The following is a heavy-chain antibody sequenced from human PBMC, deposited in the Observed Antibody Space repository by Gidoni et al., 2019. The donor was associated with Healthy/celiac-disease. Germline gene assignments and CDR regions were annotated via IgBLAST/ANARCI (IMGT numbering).Heavy chain of an antibody. J-gene: IGHJ6*02. CDR3: ARAIAAAAYYYYGMDV. Sequence: QVQLVQSGAEVKKPGASVKVSCKASGYTFTSYYMHWVRQAPGQGLEWMGIINPSGGSTSYAQKFQGRVTMTRDTSTSTVYMELSSLRSEDTAVNYCARAIAAAAYYYYGMDVWGQGTTVTVSS. V-gene: IGHV1-46*03. D-gene: IGHD6-13*01. CDR1: GYTFTSYY. CDR2: INPSGGST.